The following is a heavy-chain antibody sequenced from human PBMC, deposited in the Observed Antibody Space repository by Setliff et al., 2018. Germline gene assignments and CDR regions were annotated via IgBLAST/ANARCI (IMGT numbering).Heavy chain of an antibody. J-gene: IGHJ6*02. V-gene: IGHV1-46*01. CDR2: INPSGGST. D-gene: IGHD6-13*01. CDR1: GYTFTSYY. CDR3: ARARYSSSWYDYYYYYGMDV. Sequence: ASVKVSCKASGYTFTSYYMHWVRQAPGQGLEWMGIINPSGGSTSYAQKFQGRVTMTRDTSTSTVYMELSSLRSEDTAVYYCARARYSSSWYDYYYYYGMDVWGQGTTVTVSS.